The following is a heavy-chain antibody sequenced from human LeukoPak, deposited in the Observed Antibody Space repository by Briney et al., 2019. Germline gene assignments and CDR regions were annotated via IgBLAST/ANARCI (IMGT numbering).Heavy chain of an antibody. Sequence: GGSLRLSCAASGFTFSSYSMNWVRQAPGKGLEWVAVISYDGSNKYYADSVKGRFTISRDNSKNTLYLQMNSLRAEDTAVYYCAREGVYDSSGYPDYWGQGTLVTVSS. CDR3: AREGVYDSSGYPDY. V-gene: IGHV3-30*03. D-gene: IGHD3-22*01. CDR1: GFTFSSYS. J-gene: IGHJ4*02. CDR2: ISYDGSNK.